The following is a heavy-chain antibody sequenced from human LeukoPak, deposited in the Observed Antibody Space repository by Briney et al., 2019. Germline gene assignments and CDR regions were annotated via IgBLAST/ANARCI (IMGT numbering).Heavy chain of an antibody. D-gene: IGHD2-2*01. CDR2: IYYSGST. V-gene: IGHV4-59*01. Sequence: SEALSLTCTVSGGSISNYYRSWIRQPPGKGLEWIGYIYYSGSTNYNPSLKSRVTISVDTSKNQFSLKLSSVTAADTAVYYCARVGSSTNGEIDYWGQGTLVTVSS. CDR3: ARVGSSTNGEIDY. CDR1: GGSISNYY. J-gene: IGHJ4*02.